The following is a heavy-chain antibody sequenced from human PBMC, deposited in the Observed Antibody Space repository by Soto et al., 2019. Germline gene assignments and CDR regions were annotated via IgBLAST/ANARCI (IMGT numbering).Heavy chain of an antibody. Sequence: SETLSLTCTVSGGSISSYYWSWIRQPPGKGLEWIGYIYHSGSTNYNPSLKSRVTISVDTSKNQFSLKLRSVTAADTAVYYCARDLGNHSWSPYYYYMDVWGKGTKVTVSS. CDR2: IYHSGST. D-gene: IGHD1-1*01. CDR1: GGSISSYY. J-gene: IGHJ6*03. CDR3: ARDLGNHSWSPYYYYMDV. V-gene: IGHV4-59*01.